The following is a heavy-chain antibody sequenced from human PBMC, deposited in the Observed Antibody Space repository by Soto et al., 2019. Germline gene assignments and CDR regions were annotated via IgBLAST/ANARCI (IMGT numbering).Heavy chain of an antibody. CDR2: ISYDGSNK. J-gene: IGHJ6*02. CDR1: GFTFISYA. CDR3: ARPSSSSDYCYYYYGMDX. D-gene: IGHD6-6*01. V-gene: IGHV3-30-3*01. Sequence: PGGSLILSCAASGFTFISYAMHWVRQAPGKGLEWVAVISYDGSNKYYADSVKGRFTISGDNSKNTLYLQMNSLRAEDTAVYYCARPSSSSDYCYYYYGMDXWGQGTTVTVSS.